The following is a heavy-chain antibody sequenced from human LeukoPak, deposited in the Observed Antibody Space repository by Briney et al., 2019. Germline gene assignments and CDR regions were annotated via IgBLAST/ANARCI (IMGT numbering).Heavy chain of an antibody. V-gene: IGHV3-23*01. CDR2: ISGSGGST. J-gene: IGHJ6*02. D-gene: IGHD4-17*01. CDR1: GFTFSSYA. Sequence: GGSLRLSCAASGFTFSSYAMSWVRQAPGKGLEWVSAISGSGGSTYYADSVKGRFTISRDNSKNTLYLQMNSLRAEDTAVYYCARATVTTLGNYYYYYGMDVWGQGTTVTVSS. CDR3: ARATVTTLGNYYYYYGMDV.